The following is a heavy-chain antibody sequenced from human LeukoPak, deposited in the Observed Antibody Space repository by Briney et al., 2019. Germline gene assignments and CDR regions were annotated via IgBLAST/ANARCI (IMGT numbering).Heavy chain of an antibody. D-gene: IGHD3-22*01. CDR1: GGSFSGYY. V-gene: IGHV4-34*01. J-gene: IGHJ4*02. CDR2: INHSGST. CDR3: ARESPYDSSGL. Sequence: PSETLSLTCAVYGGSFSGYYWSWIRQPPGKGLEWIGEINHSGSTNYNPSLKSRVTISVDTSKNQFSLKLSSVTAADTAVYYCARESPYDSSGLWGQGTLDTVSS.